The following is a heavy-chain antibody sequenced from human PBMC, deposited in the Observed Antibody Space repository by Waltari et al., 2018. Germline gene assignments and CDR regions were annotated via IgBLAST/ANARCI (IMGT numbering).Heavy chain of an antibody. CDR1: GFTLSSSY. D-gene: IGHD3-22*01. Sequence: EVQLVESGGGLVQPGGSLRLSCEASGFTLSSSYMHWVRQVPGKGLVWVSRSNTDGSSANYADSVKGRFTISRDNGKNTLYLQMNSLRAEDTAVYYCANRVKGHFDYWGQGTLVTVSS. V-gene: IGHV3-74*01. J-gene: IGHJ4*02. CDR3: ANRVKGHFDY. CDR2: SNTDGSSA.